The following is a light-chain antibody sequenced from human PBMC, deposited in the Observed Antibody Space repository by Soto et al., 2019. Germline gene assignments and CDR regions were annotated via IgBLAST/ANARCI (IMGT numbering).Light chain of an antibody. CDR3: QQYNSYPWT. V-gene: IGKV1-5*01. Sequence: DIQMTQSPSTLSGSVGDRVTITCRASQTISSWLAWYQQKPGKAPKLLIYDASTLESGVPSRFSGSGSGTEFTLTISSLQPDDSATYYCQQYNSYPWTFGQGTKVDI. J-gene: IGKJ1*01. CDR2: DAS. CDR1: QTISSW.